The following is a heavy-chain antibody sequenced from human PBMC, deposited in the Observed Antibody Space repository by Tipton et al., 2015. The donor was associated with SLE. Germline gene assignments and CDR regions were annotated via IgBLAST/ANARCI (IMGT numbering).Heavy chain of an antibody. Sequence: TLSLTCTVSGGSISSHYWSWIRQPPGKGLEWLGYIYYTAGTYYNPSLKSRVTISVDTSKNQFSLKLSSVTAADTAVYYCARDCITTSCYFRYGSGPDAFDIWGQGTMVPVSS. D-gene: IGHD2-2*01. CDR1: GGSISSHY. CDR3: ARDCITTSCYFRYGSGPDAFDI. CDR2: IYYTAGT. V-gene: IGHV4-59*11. J-gene: IGHJ3*02.